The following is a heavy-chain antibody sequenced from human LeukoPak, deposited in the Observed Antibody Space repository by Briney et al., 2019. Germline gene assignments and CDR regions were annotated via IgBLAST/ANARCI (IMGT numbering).Heavy chain of an antibody. CDR3: AREISLFVNAFDL. CDR1: GFTFSSYG. J-gene: IGHJ3*01. V-gene: IGHV3-30*03. Sequence: QPGRSLRLSCAASGFTFSSYGMHWVRQAPGKGLEWVAVISYDGSNKYYADSVKGRFTISRDNSNNTLHLQMSSLRVEDTSVYYCAREISLFVNAFDLWGQGTLVAVSS. CDR2: ISYDGSNK. D-gene: IGHD3-16*01.